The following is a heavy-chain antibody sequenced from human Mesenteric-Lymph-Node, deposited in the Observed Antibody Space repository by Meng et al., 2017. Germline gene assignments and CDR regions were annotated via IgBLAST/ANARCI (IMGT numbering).Heavy chain of an antibody. CDR3: VRVREHYHTSTGYQYYFDY. CDR1: GFTFSSYA. Sequence: GESLKISCAASGFTFSSYAMSWVRQAPGKGLEWVSAISGSGGSTYYADSVKGRFTISRDNSKNTLYLQMNSLRAEDTAVYYCVRVREHYHTSTGYQYYFDYWGQGSLVTVSS. V-gene: IGHV3-23*01. CDR2: ISGSGGST. J-gene: IGHJ4*02. D-gene: IGHD3-9*01.